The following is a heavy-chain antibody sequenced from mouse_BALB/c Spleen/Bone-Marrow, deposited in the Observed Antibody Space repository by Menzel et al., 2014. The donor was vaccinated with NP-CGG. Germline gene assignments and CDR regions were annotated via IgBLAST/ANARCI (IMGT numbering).Heavy chain of an antibody. Sequence: EVKLVESGGGLVQPGGSLKLSCAASGFTFSSYTMSWVRQTPEKRLEWVAYISNGGGSTYYPDTVKGRFTISRDNAKNPLYLQMSSLKSEDTAMYYCARPLYYDYDGFAYWGQATLVTISA. J-gene: IGHJ3*01. CDR1: GFTFSSYT. V-gene: IGHV5-12-2*01. D-gene: IGHD2-4*01. CDR2: ISNGGGST. CDR3: ARPLYYDYDGFAY.